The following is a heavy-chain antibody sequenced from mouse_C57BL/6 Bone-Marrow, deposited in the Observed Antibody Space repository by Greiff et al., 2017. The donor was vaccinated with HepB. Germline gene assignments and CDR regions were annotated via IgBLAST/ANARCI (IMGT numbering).Heavy chain of an antibody. CDR3: GRGGGYDEDYAMDY. D-gene: IGHD2-2*01. CDR1: GYTFTSYW. J-gene: IGHJ4*01. Sequence: QVQLQQPGAELVRPGTSVKLSCKASGYTFTSYWMHWVKQRPGQGLEWIGVIDPSDSYTNYNQKFKGKATLTVDTSSSTAYMQLSSLTSEDSAVYYCGRGGGYDEDYAMDYGGQGTSVTVS. CDR2: IDPSDSYT. V-gene: IGHV1-59*01.